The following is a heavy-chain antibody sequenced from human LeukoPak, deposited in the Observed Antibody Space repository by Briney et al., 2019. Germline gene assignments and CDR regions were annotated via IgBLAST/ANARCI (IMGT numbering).Heavy chain of an antibody. D-gene: IGHD1-20*01. V-gene: IGHV3-7*01. CDR2: IKQDGSEK. J-gene: IGHJ6*03. CDR1: GFTFSSYW. CDR3: ARGKGNNWNLYYYYYYMDV. Sequence: GGSLRLSCAASGFTFSSYWMSWVRQAPGKGLEWVANIKQDGSEKYYVDSVKGRFTISRDNAKNSLYLQMNSLRAEDTAVYYCARGKGNNWNLYYYYYYMDVWGKGTTVTVSS.